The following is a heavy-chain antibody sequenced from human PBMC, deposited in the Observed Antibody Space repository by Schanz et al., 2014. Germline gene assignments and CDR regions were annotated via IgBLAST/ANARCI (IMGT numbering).Heavy chain of an antibody. CDR3: ARPRFDYGEVDY. J-gene: IGHJ4*02. CDR1: GFSLNTYG. D-gene: IGHD4-17*01. V-gene: IGHV3-33*01. CDR2: IWNNGVTK. Sequence: VQLLESGGGVVQPGTSLILSCSVSGFSLNTYGIHWFRQPAGKGLEWVAVIWNNGVTKYYADSVRGRFTISRDRFQNTLYLRMSSLRAEDTAVYYCARPRFDYGEVDYWGQGTLVTVSS.